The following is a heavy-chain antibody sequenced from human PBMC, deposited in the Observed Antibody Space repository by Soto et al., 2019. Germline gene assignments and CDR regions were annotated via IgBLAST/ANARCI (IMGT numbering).Heavy chain of an antibody. CDR2: FDPEDGET. CDR1: GYTLTELS. D-gene: IGHD3-16*02. Sequence: GASVKVSCKVSGYTLTELSMHWVRQAPGKGLEWMGGFDPEDGETIYAQKFQGRVTMTKDTSTDTAYMELSSLRSEDTAVYYCATTMIPFGGVIASFDYWG. J-gene: IGHJ4*01. V-gene: IGHV1-24*01. CDR3: ATTMIPFGGVIASFDY.